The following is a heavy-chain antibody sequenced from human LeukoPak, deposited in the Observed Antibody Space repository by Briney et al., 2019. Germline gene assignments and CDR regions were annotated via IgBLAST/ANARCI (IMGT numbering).Heavy chain of an antibody. Sequence: SQTLSLTCTVSGGSISSGSYYWSWIRQPAGKGLEWIGRIYTSGSTNYNPSLKSRVTIPVDTSKNQFSLKLSSVTASDTAVYYCARVHSSMIRGVIFDYWGQGSLVTVSS. D-gene: IGHD3-10*01. CDR1: GGSISSGSYY. CDR2: IYTSGST. V-gene: IGHV4-61*02. CDR3: ARVHSSMIRGVIFDY. J-gene: IGHJ4*02.